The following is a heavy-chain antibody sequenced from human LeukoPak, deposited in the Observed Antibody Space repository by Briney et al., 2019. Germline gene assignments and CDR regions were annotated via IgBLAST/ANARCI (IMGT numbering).Heavy chain of an antibody. Sequence: PGGSLRLSCAASGFTFSSYAMHWVRQAPGKGLEWVAVISYDGSNKYYADSVKGRFTISRDNSKNTLYLQMNSLRAEDTAVYYCARERGYSSITPYFDYWGQGTLVTVSS. D-gene: IGHD6-13*01. J-gene: IGHJ4*02. CDR3: ARERGYSSITPYFDY. V-gene: IGHV3-30-3*01. CDR2: ISYDGSNK. CDR1: GFTFSSYA.